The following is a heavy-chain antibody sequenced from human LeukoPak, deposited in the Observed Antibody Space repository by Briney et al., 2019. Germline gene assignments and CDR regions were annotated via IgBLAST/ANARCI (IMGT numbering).Heavy chain of an antibody. J-gene: IGHJ4*02. V-gene: IGHV3-53*01. CDR1: RFTVSNNY. CDR2: IYSGGST. CDR3: ARRDDHNGRDY. Sequence: GGSLRLSCVVSRFTVSNNYMSWVRLAPRKGLEWVSLIYSGGSTYYADSVKGRFTISRDNSKNTVYLQMNSLRAEDTAMYYCARRDDHNGRDYWGQGTLVTVSS. D-gene: IGHD5-24*01.